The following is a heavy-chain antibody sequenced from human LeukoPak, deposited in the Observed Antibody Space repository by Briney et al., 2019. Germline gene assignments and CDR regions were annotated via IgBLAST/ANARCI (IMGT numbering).Heavy chain of an antibody. Sequence: PGGSLRLSCAASGISVSSNYMSWVRQAPGKGLEWVSVLYSGGSIYYAASVKGRFTISRDNSKNTLYLQMNSLRAEDTAVYYCARGGGYGQGFYYWGQGTLVTVSA. D-gene: IGHD5-18*01. CDR1: GISVSSNY. CDR3: ARGGGYGQGFYY. J-gene: IGHJ4*02. V-gene: IGHV3-53*01. CDR2: LYSGGSI.